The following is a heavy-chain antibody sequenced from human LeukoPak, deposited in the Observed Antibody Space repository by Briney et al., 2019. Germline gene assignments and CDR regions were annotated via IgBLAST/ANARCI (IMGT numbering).Heavy chain of an antibody. CDR3: ARDGPTPDAFDI. CDR2: IYTSGST. Sequence: KSSQTLSLTCTVSGGSISSGSYYWSWIRQPAGKGLEWIGRIYTSGSTNYNPSLKSRVTISVDTSKNQFSLKLSSVTAADTAVYYCARDGPTPDAFDIWGQGTMVTVSS. J-gene: IGHJ3*02. CDR1: GGSISSGSYY. V-gene: IGHV4-61*02.